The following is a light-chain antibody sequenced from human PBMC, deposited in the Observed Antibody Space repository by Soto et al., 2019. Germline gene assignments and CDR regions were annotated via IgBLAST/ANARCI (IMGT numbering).Light chain of an antibody. CDR2: LAS. CDR1: QTIDNY. V-gene: IGKV1-9*01. J-gene: IGKJ1*01. Sequence: IQLTQSPSSLSASVGDTVTISCRASQTIDNYLAWYQQYPGRAPKLLIYLASTLQSGVTSRFSGSGSGTDFQLTISSLQPEDFATYYCQQLDSNPPWTFGQGTRVEIK. CDR3: QQLDSNPPWT.